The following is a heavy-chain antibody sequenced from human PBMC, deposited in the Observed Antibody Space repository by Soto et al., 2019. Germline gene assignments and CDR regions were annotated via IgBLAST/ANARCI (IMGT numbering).Heavy chain of an antibody. CDR2: IYWDDDK. V-gene: IGHV2-5*02. CDR3: AHSIFYYDSSGYEVFDY. Sequence: QITLKESGPTLVKPTQTLTLTCTFSGFSLSTSGVGVGWIRQPPGKALEWLALIYWDDDKRYSPSLKSRLTITKXXSXNXXVLTMTNMDPVDTATYYCAHSIFYYDSSGYEVFDYWGQGTLVTVSS. CDR1: GFSLSTSGVG. J-gene: IGHJ4*02. D-gene: IGHD3-22*01.